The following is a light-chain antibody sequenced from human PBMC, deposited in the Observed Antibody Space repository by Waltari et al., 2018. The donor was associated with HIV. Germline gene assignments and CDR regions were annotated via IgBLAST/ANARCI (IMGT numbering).Light chain of an antibody. CDR3: ISYISSSTPV. CDR2: EVS. CDR1: DFDLSGYNF. J-gene: IGLJ3*02. V-gene: IGLV2-14*01. Sequence: QSALTQPASVSGSPGQSITISCTGADFDLSGYNFVSWFQHHPGKAPKVIIYEVSNRPSGVSYRFSGSKSGNTASLTISGLQPEDEAEYFCISYISSSTPVFGGGTKLTVL.